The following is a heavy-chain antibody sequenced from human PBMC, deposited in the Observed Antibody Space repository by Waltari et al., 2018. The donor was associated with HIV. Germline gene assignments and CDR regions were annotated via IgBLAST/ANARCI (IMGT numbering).Heavy chain of an antibody. D-gene: IGHD3-10*01. J-gene: IGHJ4*02. CDR3: ARGRRWLQFHGHYYFDY. Sequence: QVQLQDSGPGLVKPSATLSLTCNVTSAAIKNDDWKWSRQPPGKELEWIGYISYSGSTKYGPLKSRVTLSMVSSKNQFSLKLRSVTAADTAVYFCARGRRWLQFHGHYYFDYWGQGTLVTVSS. V-gene: IGHV4-59*01. CDR1: SAAIKNDD. CDR2: ISYSGST.